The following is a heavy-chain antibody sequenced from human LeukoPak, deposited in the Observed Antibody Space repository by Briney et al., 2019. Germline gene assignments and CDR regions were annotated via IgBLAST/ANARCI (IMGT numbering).Heavy chain of an antibody. CDR3: AKDLPYYYGSGSQPSRDY. CDR2: IVYDGTDK. J-gene: IGHJ4*02. V-gene: IGHV3-30*18. Sequence: QPGGSLRISCVGSGFNFNNYGMHWVRQAPGKGLEWVAVIVYDGTDKYYAESVKGRFTISRDNSKNTLYLQMNSLRAEDTAVYYCAKDLPYYYGSGSQPSRDYWGQGTLVTVSS. CDR1: GFNFNNYG. D-gene: IGHD3-10*01.